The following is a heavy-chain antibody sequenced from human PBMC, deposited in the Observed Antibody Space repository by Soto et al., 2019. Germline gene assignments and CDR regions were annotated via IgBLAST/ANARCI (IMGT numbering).Heavy chain of an antibody. CDR3: ARDWCTTDACYSGFEY. D-gene: IGHD2-15*01. J-gene: IGHJ4*02. Sequence: QVQLVQSGAEVKRPGSSVKVSCKASGVVFSTYAITWVRQAAGQGLEWMGVVIPVFGAPKYAQGFQGRVTITADDSTSTAYMELTSLRSDDTAVYYCARDWCTTDACYSGFEYWGQGTLVTVSS. CDR1: GVVFSTYA. CDR2: VIPVFGAP. V-gene: IGHV1-69*01.